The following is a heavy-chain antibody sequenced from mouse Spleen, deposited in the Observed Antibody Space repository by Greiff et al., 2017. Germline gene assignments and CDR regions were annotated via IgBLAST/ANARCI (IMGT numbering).Heavy chain of an antibody. Sequence: DVHLVESGGGLVKPGGSLKLSCAASGFTFSSYAMSWVRQTPEKRLEWVATISSGGSYTYYPDSVKGRFTISRDNAKNTLYLQMSSLRSEDTAMYYCARRDWGYWGQGTTLTVSS. V-gene: IGHV5-9-3*01. CDR3: ARRDWGY. J-gene: IGHJ2*01. CDR1: GFTFSSYA. CDR2: ISSGGSYT. D-gene: IGHD4-1*01.